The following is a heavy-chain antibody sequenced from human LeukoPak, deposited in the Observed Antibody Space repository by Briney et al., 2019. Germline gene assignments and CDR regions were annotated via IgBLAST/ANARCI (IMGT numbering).Heavy chain of an antibody. D-gene: IGHD2-8*01. V-gene: IGHV3-66*01. CDR1: GFTVSSNY. CDR2: IYSGGST. J-gene: IGHJ6*03. CDR3: ARDGCTNGVCPSPYYYYYYMDV. Sequence: GGSLRLSCAASGFTVSSNYMSWVRQAPGKGLEWVSVIYSGGSTYYADSVKGRFTISRDNSKNTLYLQINSLRPEDTAVYYCARDGCTNGVCPSPYYYYYYMDVWGKGTTVTVSS.